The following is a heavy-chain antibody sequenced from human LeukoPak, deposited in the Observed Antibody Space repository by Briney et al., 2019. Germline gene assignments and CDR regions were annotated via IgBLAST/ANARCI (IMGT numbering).Heavy chain of an antibody. Sequence: GSLRLSCAASGFTFSGYAMSWVRQAPGKGLEWVSGISGRGDNTYYADSVKGRFTISRDNSKNTLRLQTNSLRDEDTAVYYCAKRVQGNTGPFHCWGQGTLASVSS. CDR2: ISGRGDNT. J-gene: IGHJ4*02. D-gene: IGHD4-23*01. CDR3: AKRVQGNTGPFHC. V-gene: IGHV3-23*01. CDR1: GFTFSGYA.